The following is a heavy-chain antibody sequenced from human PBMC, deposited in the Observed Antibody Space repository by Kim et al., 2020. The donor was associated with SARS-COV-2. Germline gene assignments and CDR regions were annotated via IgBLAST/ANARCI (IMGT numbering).Heavy chain of an antibody. J-gene: IGHJ4*02. CDR3: ARGRVTMVRGAPYYFDY. D-gene: IGHD3-10*01. Sequence: LKSRVTISVDTTKNQFSLRLSSVTAADTAVYYCARGRVTMVRGAPYYFDYWGQGTLVTVSS. V-gene: IGHV4-34*01.